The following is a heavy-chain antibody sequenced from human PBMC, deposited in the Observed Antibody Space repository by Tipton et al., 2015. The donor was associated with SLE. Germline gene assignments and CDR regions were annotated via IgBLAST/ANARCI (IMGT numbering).Heavy chain of an antibody. Sequence: SLRLSCAASGFTFSSYGMHWVRQAPGKGLEWVAVIWYDGSNKYYADSVKGRFTISRDNSKNTLYLQMNNLRAEDTAVYYCAKGRGYGDLRGAFDIWGQGTMVTVSS. CDR3: AKGRGYGDLRGAFDI. CDR2: IWYDGSNK. D-gene: IGHD4-17*01. J-gene: IGHJ3*02. V-gene: IGHV3-30*18. CDR1: GFTFSSYG.